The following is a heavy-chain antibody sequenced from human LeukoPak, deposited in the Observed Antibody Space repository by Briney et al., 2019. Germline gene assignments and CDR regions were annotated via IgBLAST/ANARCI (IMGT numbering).Heavy chain of an antibody. D-gene: IGHD6-19*01. CDR2: INHSGST. J-gene: IGHJ5*02. Sequence: SETLSLTCAVYGGSFSGYYWSWIRQPPGKGLEWIGEINHSGSTYCNPSLKSRVTISVDTSKNQFSLKLSSVTAADTAVYYCARDHKQWLSNWFDPWGQGTLVTVSS. V-gene: IGHV4-34*01. CDR3: ARDHKQWLSNWFDP. CDR1: GGSFSGYY.